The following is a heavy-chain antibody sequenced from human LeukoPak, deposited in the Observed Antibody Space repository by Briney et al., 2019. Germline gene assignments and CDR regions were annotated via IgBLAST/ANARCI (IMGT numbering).Heavy chain of an antibody. J-gene: IGHJ4*02. CDR3: ARDSGGFDY. CDR2: ISSSGSTI. Sequence: PGGSLRLSCAASGFTFSSYEMNWVRQAPGKGLEWLSYISSSGSTIYYADSVKGRFTISRDSSKNTLYLQMNSLRAEDTAVYYCARDSGGFDYWGQGTLVTVSS. V-gene: IGHV3-48*03. CDR1: GFTFSSYE. D-gene: IGHD6-25*01.